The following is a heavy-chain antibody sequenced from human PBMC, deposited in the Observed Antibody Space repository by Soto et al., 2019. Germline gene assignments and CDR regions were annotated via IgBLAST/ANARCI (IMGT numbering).Heavy chain of an antibody. Sequence: GGSLRLSCAPSGFTFSSYGLHWVRQAPGKGLEWVAVISYDGSNKYYADSVQGRFTISRDNSKNTLYLQMNSLRAEDTAVYYCAKGALSSGYYDYWGQGTLVTVSS. J-gene: IGHJ4*02. CDR3: AKGALSSGYYDY. CDR1: GFTFSSYG. CDR2: ISYDGSNK. V-gene: IGHV3-30*18. D-gene: IGHD3-22*01.